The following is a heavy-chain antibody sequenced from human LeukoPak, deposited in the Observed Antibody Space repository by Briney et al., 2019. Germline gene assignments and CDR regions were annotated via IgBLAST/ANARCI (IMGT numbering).Heavy chain of an antibody. Sequence: PGGSLRLSCAASGFTFSRYSMNWVRQAPGKGLVWVSRINSDGSSTTYADSVKGRFTISRDNSKNTLYLQMNSLRAEDTAVYYCAKDLSDFATLPLFLFDYWGQGTLVTVSS. J-gene: IGHJ4*02. CDR1: GFTFSRYS. CDR2: INSDGSST. CDR3: AKDLSDFATLPLFLFDY. D-gene: IGHD2-21*01. V-gene: IGHV3-74*01.